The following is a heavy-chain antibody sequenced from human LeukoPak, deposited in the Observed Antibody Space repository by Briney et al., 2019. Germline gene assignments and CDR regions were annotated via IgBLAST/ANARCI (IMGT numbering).Heavy chain of an antibody. Sequence: SETLSLTCTVSGDSISSGDYYWSWIRQPAGEGLEWIGRISSSGSTNYNPSLKSRVTVSVDTSKNQFSLNLNSVTAADTAVYYCARGTGSLFYWGHGILVTVSS. D-gene: IGHD3-10*01. V-gene: IGHV4-61*02. CDR1: GDSISSGDYY. CDR3: ARGTGSLFY. J-gene: IGHJ4*01. CDR2: ISSSGST.